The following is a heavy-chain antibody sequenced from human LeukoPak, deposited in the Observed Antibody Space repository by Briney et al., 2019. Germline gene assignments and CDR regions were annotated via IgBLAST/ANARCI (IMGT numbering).Heavy chain of an antibody. CDR1: GFAFSSYE. V-gene: IGHV3-48*03. D-gene: IGHD1-1*01. CDR3: ARAGTGDAFDI. CDR2: ISSSGSTI. Sequence: GGSLRLSCADSGFAFSSYEMNWVRQAPGKGLEWVSYISSSGSTIYYADSVKGRFTISRDNAKNSLYLQMNSLRVKDTAVYYCARAGTGDAFDIWGQGTMVTVSS. J-gene: IGHJ3*02.